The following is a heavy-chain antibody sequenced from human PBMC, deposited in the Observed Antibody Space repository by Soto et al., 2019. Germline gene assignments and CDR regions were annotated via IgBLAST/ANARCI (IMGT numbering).Heavy chain of an antibody. CDR1: GFTFSNYA. CDR3: AGRGYSYGLDAFDI. D-gene: IGHD5-18*01. V-gene: IGHV3-23*01. CDR2: ISGSGGST. J-gene: IGHJ3*02. Sequence: QPGGSLRLSCVASGFTFSNYAMSWVRQAPGRGLEWVSAISGSGGSTYYADSVKGRFTISRDNSKNTLYLQMNSLRAEDTAVYYCAGRGYSYGLDAFDIWGQGTMVTVSS.